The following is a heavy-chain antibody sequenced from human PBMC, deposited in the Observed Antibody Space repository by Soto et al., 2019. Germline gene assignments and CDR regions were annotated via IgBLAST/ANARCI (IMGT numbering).Heavy chain of an antibody. CDR1: GFSLWSDW. Sequence: LRLSCAALGFSLWSDWMAWDRQIRGKGLEFVANIKEDGSVKNYVGSVKGRFSISRDNDKNSLYLQMNSLRAEDTAVYYCGTDRWGGAFDMWGQGTTVTVSS. V-gene: IGHV3-7*01. CDR3: GTDRWGGAFDM. D-gene: IGHD3-10*01. J-gene: IGHJ3*02. CDR2: IKEDGSVK.